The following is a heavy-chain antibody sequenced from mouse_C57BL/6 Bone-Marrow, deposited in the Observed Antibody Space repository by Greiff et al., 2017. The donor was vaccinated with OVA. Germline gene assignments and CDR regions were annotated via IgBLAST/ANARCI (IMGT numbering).Heavy chain of an antibody. CDR3: ARDPPHYYGRNYFDY. Sequence: EVQRVESGPGLVKPSQSLSLTCSVTGYSITSGYYWNWIRQFPGNKLEWMGYISYDGSNNYNPSLKNRISITRDTSKNQFFLKLNSVTTEDTATYYCARDPPHYYGRNYFDYWGQGTTLTVSS. V-gene: IGHV3-6*01. J-gene: IGHJ2*01. D-gene: IGHD1-1*01. CDR2: ISYDGSN. CDR1: GYSITSGYY.